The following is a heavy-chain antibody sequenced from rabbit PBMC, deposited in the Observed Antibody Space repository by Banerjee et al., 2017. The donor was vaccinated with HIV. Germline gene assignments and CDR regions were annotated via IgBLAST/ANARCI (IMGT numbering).Heavy chain of an antibody. CDR2: IYAGSGST. J-gene: IGHJ6*01. D-gene: IGHD8-1*01. Sequence: QEQLVESGGGLVTLGGSLKLSCKASGFDFSSNTMCWVRQAPGKGLEWIACIYAGSGSTYYASWAKGRFTISKTSSTTVTLQMTSLTAADTATYFCARGVWAGNNYDNGNYGMDLWGPGTLVTVS. V-gene: IGHV1S45*01. CDR3: ARGVWAGNNYDNGNYGMDL. CDR1: GFDFSSNT.